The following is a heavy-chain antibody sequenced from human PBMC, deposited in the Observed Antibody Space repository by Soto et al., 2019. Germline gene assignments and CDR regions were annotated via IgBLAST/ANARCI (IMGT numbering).Heavy chain of an antibody. J-gene: IGHJ6*02. CDR1: GFTFGDYA. CDR2: IRSKAYGGTT. Sequence: PGGSLRLSCTASGFTFGDYAMSWVRQAPGKGLEWVGFIRSKAYGGTTEYAASVKGRFTISRDDSKSIAYLQMNSLKTEDTAVYYCTRGFLEWSLHYYYYGMDVWGQGTTATVSS. V-gene: IGHV3-49*04. D-gene: IGHD3-3*01. CDR3: TRGFLEWSLHYYYYGMDV.